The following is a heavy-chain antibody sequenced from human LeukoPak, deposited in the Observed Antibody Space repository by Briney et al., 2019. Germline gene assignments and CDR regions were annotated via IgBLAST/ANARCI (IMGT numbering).Heavy chain of an antibody. J-gene: IGHJ4*02. CDR2: IKSKTDGGTT. Sequence: KPGGSLRLSCAASGFTFSNAWMSWVRQAPGKGLEWVGHIKSKTDGGTTDYAAPVKGRFTISRDDSKITLYLQMNGLKTEDTAVYYCSRQQLVQDYWGQGTLVTVSS. CDR1: GFTFSNAW. V-gene: IGHV3-15*01. CDR3: SRQQLVQDY. D-gene: IGHD6-13*01.